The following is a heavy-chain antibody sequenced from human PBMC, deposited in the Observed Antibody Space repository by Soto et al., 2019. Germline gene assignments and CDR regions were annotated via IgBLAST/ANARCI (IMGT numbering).Heavy chain of an antibody. Sequence: QMQLQESGPGLVKPSETLSLTCVVSGGSITGSDWWTWVRQSPEKGLEWIGEIFHSGNTNYSQSLKSRVTISLYKSANQFSRKVHSVTAADTAIYYCGSRPFFEWAPYYGLVVWGPGTTVIVSS. J-gene: IGHJ6*02. V-gene: IGHV4-4*02. CDR2: IFHSGNT. D-gene: IGHD3-3*02. CDR3: GSRPFFEWAPYYGLVV. CDR1: GGSITGSDW.